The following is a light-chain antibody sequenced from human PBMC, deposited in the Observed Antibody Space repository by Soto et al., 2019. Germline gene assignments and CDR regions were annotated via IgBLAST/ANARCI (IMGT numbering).Light chain of an antibody. CDR1: QSVSSN. CDR3: QQYYNWPLT. J-gene: IGKJ4*01. V-gene: IGKV3-15*01. Sequence: EIVMTQSPATLSVSPVERATLSCMASQSVSSNLAWYQQKPGQAPRLLIYGTSTRVTGIPARFSGSGSGTEFTLTISSLQSEDFAVYYCQQYYNWPLTFGGGTKVDIK. CDR2: GTS.